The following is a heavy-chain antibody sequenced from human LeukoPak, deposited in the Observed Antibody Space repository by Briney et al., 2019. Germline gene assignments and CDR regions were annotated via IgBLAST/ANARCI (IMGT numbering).Heavy chain of an antibody. J-gene: IGHJ3*02. V-gene: IGHV3-23*01. CDR2: FSGSGGST. D-gene: IGHD3-22*01. Sequence: GGSLRLSCAASGFTFSSYAMSWVRQSPGKGLEWVSAFSGSGGSTYYADSVEGRFTISRDNSKNTLYQQMNSLRAEDTAVYYCAKVLYGSSGYDAFDIWGQGTMVTVSS. CDR1: GFTFSSYA. CDR3: AKVLYGSSGYDAFDI.